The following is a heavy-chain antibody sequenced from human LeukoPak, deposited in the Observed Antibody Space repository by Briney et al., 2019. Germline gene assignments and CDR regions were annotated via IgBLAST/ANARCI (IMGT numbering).Heavy chain of an antibody. D-gene: IGHD3-22*01. CDR2: IYYSGST. Sequence: SETLSLTCTVSGGSISSSSYFWGWIRQPPGKGLEWIGSIYYSGSTYYNPSLKSRVTLSVDTSKNQFSLKLSSVTAADTAVYYCASRYYYDSSGYYLFDYWGQGTLVTVSS. CDR1: GGSISSSSYF. J-gene: IGHJ4*02. V-gene: IGHV4-39*07. CDR3: ASRYYYDSSGYYLFDY.